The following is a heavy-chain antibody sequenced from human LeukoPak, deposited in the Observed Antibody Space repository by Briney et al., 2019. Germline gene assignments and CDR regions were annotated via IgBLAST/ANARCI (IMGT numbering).Heavy chain of an antibody. CDR1: GFTFDTTD. V-gene: IGHV3-23*01. CDR3: VKNSGIWSF. CDR2: ISGTGDRT. J-gene: IGHJ4*02. D-gene: IGHD1-26*01. Sequence: PGGSLRLSCAASGFTFDTTDMTWVRQAPGKGPEWLSCISGTGDRTYYADSVRGRFTISRDNSKNMLYLQMTSPRVEDTATYYCVKNSGIWSFWGRGTLAAVSS.